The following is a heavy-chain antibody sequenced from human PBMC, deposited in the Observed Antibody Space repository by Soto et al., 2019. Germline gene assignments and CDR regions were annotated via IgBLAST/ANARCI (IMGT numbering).Heavy chain of an antibody. CDR2: IHYSGST. D-gene: IGHD6-19*01. CDR1: GGSISNISYY. CDR3: ASQGGWTQYSSMDV. V-gene: IGHV4-39*01. J-gene: IGHJ6*02. Sequence: QVQLQESGPGLVKPSETLSLTCTVSGGSISNISYYWAWIRQPPGKGLEWIGSIHYSGSTYYNPSLKSRVTISVDTSKNQFPLKLSSVTAADTAVFYCASQGGWTQYSSMDVWGQGTTVTVSS.